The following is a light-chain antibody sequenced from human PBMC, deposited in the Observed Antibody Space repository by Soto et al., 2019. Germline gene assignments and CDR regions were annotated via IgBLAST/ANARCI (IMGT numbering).Light chain of an antibody. CDR1: QSISSH. J-gene: IGKJ4*01. CDR2: DAS. Sequence: EIVLTQSPATLSLSPGEGATLSCRASQSISSHLAWYQQKPGQAPRLLMYDASKRAPGIPARFSGSGSGTDFTLTISSLAPEDFAVYYCQQRPNWPLTIGGGTKVEVK. CDR3: QQRPNWPLT. V-gene: IGKV3-11*01.